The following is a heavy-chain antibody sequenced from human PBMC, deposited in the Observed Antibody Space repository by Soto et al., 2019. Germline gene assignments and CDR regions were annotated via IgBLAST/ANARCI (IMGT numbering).Heavy chain of an antibody. CDR3: VKANDQQLVEGGPFDM. V-gene: IGHV3-9*01. Sequence: EAQLVESGGGLVQPGRSLRLSCAASGFTFDDFAMHWVRQAPGKGLEWVSGINWSGGSSGYSDSVKGRFTSSRDNAKNSLSLQMNSLRVEDTALFYCVKANDQQLVEGGPFDMWGQGTMVTVSS. CDR1: GFTFDDFA. J-gene: IGHJ3*02. CDR2: INWSGGSS. D-gene: IGHD6-13*01.